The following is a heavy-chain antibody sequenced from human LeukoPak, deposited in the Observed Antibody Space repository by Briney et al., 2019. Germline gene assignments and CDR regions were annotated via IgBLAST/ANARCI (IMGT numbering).Heavy chain of an antibody. CDR2: INHSGST. CDR1: GGSFSGYY. CDR3: ARGLWSSSWDYLDY. D-gene: IGHD6-13*01. Sequence: SETLSPTCAVYGGSFSGYYWSWIRQPPGRGLEWIGEINHSGSTKHNPSLKSRVTISVDTSKNQFFLKLSSVTPADTAVYYCARGLWSSSWDYLDYWGQGTLVTVSS. V-gene: IGHV4-34*01. J-gene: IGHJ4*02.